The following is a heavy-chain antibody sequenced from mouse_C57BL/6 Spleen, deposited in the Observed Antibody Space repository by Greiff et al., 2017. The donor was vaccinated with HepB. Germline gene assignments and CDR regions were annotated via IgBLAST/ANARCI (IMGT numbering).Heavy chain of an antibody. J-gene: IGHJ4*01. CDR2: ISSGSSTI. D-gene: IGHD2-4*01. V-gene: IGHV5-17*01. Sequence: EVQLVESGGGLVKPGGSLKLSCAASGFTFSDYGMHWVRQAPEKGLEWVAYISSGSSTIYYADKVKGRFTISRDNAKNTLFLQMTSLRSEDTAMYYCAKGDYGRDYYAMDYWGQGTSVTVSS. CDR3: AKGDYGRDYYAMDY. CDR1: GFTFSDYG.